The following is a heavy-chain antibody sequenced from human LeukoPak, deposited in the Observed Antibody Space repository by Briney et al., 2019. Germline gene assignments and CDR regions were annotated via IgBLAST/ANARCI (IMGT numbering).Heavy chain of an antibody. CDR2: IIPIFGTA. D-gene: IGHD3-10*01. CDR1: GGTFSSYA. J-gene: IGHJ4*02. Sequence: SVKVSCKASGGTFSSYAISRVRQAPGQGLEWMGRIIPIFGTANYAQKFQGRVTITTDESTSTAYMELSSLRSEDTAVYYCADGSSGYFDYWGQGTLVTVSS. CDR3: ADGSSGYFDY. V-gene: IGHV1-69*05.